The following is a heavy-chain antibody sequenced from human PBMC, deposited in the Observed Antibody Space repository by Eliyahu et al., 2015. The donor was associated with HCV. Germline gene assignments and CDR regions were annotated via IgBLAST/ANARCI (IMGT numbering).Heavy chain of an antibody. CDR2: IXWDDDK. Sequence: QITLEESGRTLVKPTQTLTXTCTFSGXPXTTTALGXGXIRQPPGKAXEWLALIXWDDDKRYRPSLKSRLTITKDISKNQVVLTMTNMDPVDTATYYCAHIHTRFLEWLAWGQGTLVTVSS. V-gene: IGHV2-5*02. J-gene: IGHJ5*02. CDR3: AHIHTRFLEWLA. D-gene: IGHD3-3*01. CDR1: GXPXTTTALG.